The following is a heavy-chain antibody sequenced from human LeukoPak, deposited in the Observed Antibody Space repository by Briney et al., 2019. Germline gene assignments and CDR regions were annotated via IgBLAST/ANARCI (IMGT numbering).Heavy chain of an antibody. V-gene: IGHV1-46*01. CDR2: INPSGGST. CDR3: ARDPIAVAGNPAFDY. J-gene: IGHJ4*02. D-gene: IGHD6-19*01. Sequence: GASVKVSCKASGYTLTSYYMHWVRQAPGQGLEWMGIINPSGGSTSYAQKFQGRVTMTRDMSTSTVYMELSSLRSEDTAVYYCARDPIAVAGNPAFDYWGQGTLVTVSS. CDR1: GYTLTSYY.